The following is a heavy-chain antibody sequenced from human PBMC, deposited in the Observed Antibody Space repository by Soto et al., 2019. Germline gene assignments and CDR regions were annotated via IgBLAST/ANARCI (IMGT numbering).Heavy chain of an antibody. CDR2: ISYDGSNK. V-gene: IGHV3-30*18. Sequence: GSLRLSCAASGFTFSSYGMHWVRQAPGKGLEWVAVISYDGSNKYYADSVKGRFTISRDNSKNTLYLQMNSLRAEDTAVYYCAKDHHGSGWYSKYYYYYYGMDVWGQGTTVTVS. J-gene: IGHJ6*02. D-gene: IGHD6-19*01. CDR1: GFTFSSYG. CDR3: AKDHHGSGWYSKYYYYYYGMDV.